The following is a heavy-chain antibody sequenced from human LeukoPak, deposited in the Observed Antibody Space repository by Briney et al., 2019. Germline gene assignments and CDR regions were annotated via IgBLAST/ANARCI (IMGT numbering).Heavy chain of an antibody. CDR3: PRHYSSSWYYFDY. CDR2: IYYSGST. D-gene: IGHD6-13*01. CDR1: GGSIRSSSYY. Sequence: SETLSLTCTVSGGSIRSSSYYWGWIRQPPGKGLEWIGSIYYSGSTYYNPSLKSRVTISVYTSKNQFSLKLTSVTAADTAVYFWPRHYSSSWYYFDYWGQGTLVTVSS. V-gene: IGHV4-39*01. J-gene: IGHJ4*02.